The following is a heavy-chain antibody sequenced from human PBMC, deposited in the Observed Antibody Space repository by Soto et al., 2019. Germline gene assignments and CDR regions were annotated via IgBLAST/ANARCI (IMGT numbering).Heavy chain of an antibody. V-gene: IGHV3-15*07. J-gene: IGHJ4*02. CDR3: TTNRWYDILTGYYPQYYFDY. D-gene: IGHD3-9*01. CDR2: IKSKTDGGIT. Sequence: SVSNAWMNWVRQAPGKGLEWVGRIKSKTDGGITDYAAPVKGRFTISRDDSKNTLYLQMNSLKTEDTAVYYCTTNRWYDILTGYYPQYYFDYWGQGTLVTVSS. CDR1: SVSNAW.